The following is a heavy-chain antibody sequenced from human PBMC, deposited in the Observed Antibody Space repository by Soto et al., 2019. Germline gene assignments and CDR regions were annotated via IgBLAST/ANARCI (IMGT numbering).Heavy chain of an antibody. CDR1: GCSVNNDC. V-gene: IGHV4-59*02. D-gene: IGHD6-13*01. Sequence: PSENLSLTCTVSGCSVNNDCWSWIRQPPGKGMEWIGYIYDSESTYYNPSLKSRVTISVDTSKNQFSLKLSSVTAADTAVYYCARESSQQLAEQGFDPWGQGTLVTVSS. CDR2: IYDSEST. CDR3: ARESSQQLAEQGFDP. J-gene: IGHJ5*02.